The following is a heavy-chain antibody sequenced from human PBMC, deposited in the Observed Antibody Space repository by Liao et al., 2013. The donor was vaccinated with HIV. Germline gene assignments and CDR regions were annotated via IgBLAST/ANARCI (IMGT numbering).Heavy chain of an antibody. CDR1: LGSMSSFY. CDR3: ASDFLH. V-gene: IGHV4-4*07. Sequence: QVQLQESGPRLVKPSQTLSFTCSVSLGSMSSFYWSWIRQAAGKRLECIGRIAPSGSITYNPSLRSRVTMSVDTSRNRFSLQMNSVTAADTAVYFCASDFLHWGQGTLVTVSS. CDR2: IAPSGSI. J-gene: IGHJ1*01.